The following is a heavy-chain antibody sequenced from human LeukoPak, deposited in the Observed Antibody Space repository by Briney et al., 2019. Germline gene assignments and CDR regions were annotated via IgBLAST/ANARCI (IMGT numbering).Heavy chain of an antibody. D-gene: IGHD6-6*01. J-gene: IGHJ5*02. CDR2: INPSGGST. Sequence: ASVQETCKASGYTFTSYYMHWLPQATPRRLEWMRIINPSGGSTSYAQRFQGRVTMTRDTSTSTVYMELSSLRSEDTAVYYCARDSRDSSSANWFDPWGQGTLVTVSS. V-gene: IGHV1-46*01. CDR1: GYTFTSYY. CDR3: ARDSRDSSSANWFDP.